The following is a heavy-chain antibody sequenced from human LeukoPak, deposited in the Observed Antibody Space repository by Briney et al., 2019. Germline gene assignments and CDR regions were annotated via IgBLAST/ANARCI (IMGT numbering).Heavy chain of an antibody. Sequence: GASVKVSCKVSGYTFTELSMHWVRQAPGKGLEWMGGFDPEDGETIYAQKFQGRVTMTEDTSTDTAYMELSSLRSEDTAVYYCATSPVVPAATRRNNWFDPWGQGTLVTVSS. V-gene: IGHV1-24*01. CDR3: ATSPVVPAATRRNNWFDP. D-gene: IGHD2-2*01. CDR1: GYTFTELS. CDR2: FDPEDGET. J-gene: IGHJ5*02.